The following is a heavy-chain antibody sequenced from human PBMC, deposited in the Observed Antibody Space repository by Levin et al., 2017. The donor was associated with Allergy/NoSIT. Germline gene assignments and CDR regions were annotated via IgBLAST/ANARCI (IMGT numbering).Heavy chain of an antibody. V-gene: IGHV3-72*01. CDR1: GFTFSDHF. CDR3: VRATTNFYYDY. D-gene: IGHD2-8*01. CDR2: IRKKGDGYST. J-gene: IGHJ4*02. Sequence: QPGGSLRLSCAASGFTFSDHFMDWVRQAPGKGLEWVGRIRKKGDGYSTEYAASVKGRFTISRDDSKKSLYVQLNSLKTEDTAVYYCVRATTNFYYDYWGQGTLVTVSS.